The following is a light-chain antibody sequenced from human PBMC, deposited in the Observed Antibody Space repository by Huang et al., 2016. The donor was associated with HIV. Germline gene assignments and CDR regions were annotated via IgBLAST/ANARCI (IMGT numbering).Light chain of an antibody. CDR3: QQSYSTPRT. CDR2: AAS. CDR1: QSISTY. V-gene: IGKV1-39*01. Sequence: DIQMTQSPSSLSASVGDRVTITCRASQSISTYLNCYQQKPGKAPKLLIYAASNLQSAVPSRCSGGGSGTDFTLTISRLQPEDFAAYYCQQSYSTPRTFGQGTKVEIK. J-gene: IGKJ1*01.